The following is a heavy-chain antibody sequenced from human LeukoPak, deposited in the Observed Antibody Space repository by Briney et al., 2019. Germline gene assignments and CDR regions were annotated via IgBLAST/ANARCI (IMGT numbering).Heavy chain of an antibody. J-gene: IGHJ3*02. CDR3: AKVPYSSGFNGDAFDI. V-gene: IGHV3-23*01. CDR1: GFTFSSYA. D-gene: IGHD6-19*01. Sequence: GGSLRLSCAASGFTFSSYAMSWVRQAPGKGLEWGSAISGSGRSTYYADSVKGRFTIYRDNSKNTLYLEMNSLTVEDTAVYYCAKVPYSSGFNGDAFDIWGQGTMVTVSS. CDR2: ISGSGRST.